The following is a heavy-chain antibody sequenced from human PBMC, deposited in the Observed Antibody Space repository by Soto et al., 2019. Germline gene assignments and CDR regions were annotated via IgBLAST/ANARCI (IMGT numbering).Heavy chain of an antibody. CDR2: ISGSGDGT. CDR3: AKDLAYDSSGYYEPYYYYGMDV. D-gene: IGHD3-22*01. J-gene: IGHJ6*02. CDR1: GFTVCSHA. V-gene: IGHV3-23*01. Sequence: PGGSLRLSCAASGFTVCSHAMSWVRQAPGKGLEWVSSISGSGDGTYYGDSVKGRFTISRDNSKNTLYLQMNSLRAEDTAVYYCAKDLAYDSSGYYEPYYYYGMDVWGQGTTVTVSS.